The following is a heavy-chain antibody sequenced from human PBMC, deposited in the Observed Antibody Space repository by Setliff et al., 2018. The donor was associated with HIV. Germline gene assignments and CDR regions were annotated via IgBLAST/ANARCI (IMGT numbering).Heavy chain of an antibody. CDR1: GFTFSSYA. V-gene: IGHV3-15*04. D-gene: IGHD6-19*01. Sequence: PGGSLRLSCAASGFTFSSYAMTWVRQAPGKGLEWVGRIESRTDGGTTEYAAPVKGRFTISGDDSKNTLYLQMNSLKTEDTAVYYCTTDASSGWYWYYFDYWGQGTLVTVSS. J-gene: IGHJ4*02. CDR3: TTDASSGWYWYYFDY. CDR2: IESRTDGGTT.